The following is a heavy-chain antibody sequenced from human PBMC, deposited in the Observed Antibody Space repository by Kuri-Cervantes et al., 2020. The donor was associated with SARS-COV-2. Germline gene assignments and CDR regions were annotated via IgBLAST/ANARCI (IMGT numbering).Heavy chain of an antibody. J-gene: IGHJ5*02. CDR3: AKDLGRPNWFDP. CDR1: GFTFSSYA. Sequence: GESLKISCAASGFTFSSYAMSWVRQAPGKGLEWVSAISGSGGSTYYADSVKGRFTISRDNSKNTLYLQMNSLRAEDTAVYYCAKDLGRPNWFDPWGQGTRVTVSS. V-gene: IGHV3-23*01. CDR2: ISGSGGST.